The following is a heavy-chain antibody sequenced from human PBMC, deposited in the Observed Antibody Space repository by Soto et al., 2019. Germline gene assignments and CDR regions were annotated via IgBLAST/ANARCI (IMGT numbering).Heavy chain of an antibody. CDR3: ARLVGSYDFWSGYYNNWFDP. Sequence: PSETLSLTCTFPCGYIISYYWSWIRQPPGKGLEWIGYIYYSGSTNYNPSLKSRVTISVDTYKNHFSLKLSSVTAADTAVYYCARLVGSYDFWSGYYNNWFDPWGQGTLVTVSS. V-gene: IGHV4-59*01. D-gene: IGHD3-3*01. CDR2: IYYSGST. J-gene: IGHJ5*02. CDR1: CGYIISYY.